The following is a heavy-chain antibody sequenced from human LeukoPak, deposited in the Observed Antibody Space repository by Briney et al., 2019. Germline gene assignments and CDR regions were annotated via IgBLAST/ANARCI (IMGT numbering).Heavy chain of an antibody. J-gene: IGHJ6*02. CDR3: AGGGIVVVPAADYCYYGMDV. D-gene: IGHD2-2*01. CDR2: IYSGGST. CDR1: GFTVSSNY. Sequence: GGSLRLSCAASGFTVSSNYMSWVRQAPGKGLEWVSVIYSGGSTYYADSVKGRFTISRDNSKNTLYLQMNSLRAEDTAVYYCAGGGIVVVPAADYCYYGMDVWGQGTTVTVSS. V-gene: IGHV3-53*01.